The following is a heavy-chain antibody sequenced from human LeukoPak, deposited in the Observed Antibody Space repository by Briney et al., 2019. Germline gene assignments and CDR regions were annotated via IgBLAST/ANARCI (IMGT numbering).Heavy chain of an antibody. Sequence: KTTETLSLTCAVSGYSISSGYYWGWIRQPPGKGLEWIGSIYHSGSTYYNPSLKSRVTISVDTSKNQFSLKLSSVTAADTAVYYCARPFKFRFLEWLRPGGAFDIWGQGTMVTVSS. CDR2: IYHSGST. CDR3: ARPFKFRFLEWLRPGGAFDI. V-gene: IGHV4-38-2*01. J-gene: IGHJ3*02. D-gene: IGHD3-3*01. CDR1: GYSISSGYY.